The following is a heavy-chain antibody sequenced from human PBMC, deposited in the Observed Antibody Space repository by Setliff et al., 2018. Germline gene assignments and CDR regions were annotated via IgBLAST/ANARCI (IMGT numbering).Heavy chain of an antibody. CDR3: ARGRDGYNDFDY. V-gene: IGHV4-34*01. CDR2: INHSGST. Sequence: SETLSLTCAVYGGSFSGYYWSRIRQPPGKGLEWIGEINHSGSTNYNPSLKSRVTISVDTSENQFSLKLSSVTAADTAVYYCARGRDGYNDFDYWGQGTLVTVSS. J-gene: IGHJ4*02. CDR1: GGSFSGYY. D-gene: IGHD5-12*01.